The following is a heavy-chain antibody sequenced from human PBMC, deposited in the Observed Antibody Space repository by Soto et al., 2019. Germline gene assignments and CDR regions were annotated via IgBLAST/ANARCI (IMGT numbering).Heavy chain of an antibody. J-gene: IGHJ4*02. V-gene: IGHV3-23*01. Sequence: GGSLRLSCSASGFSMNDYNMGWVRLAPGKGLQWVATIFSGGVTTRYADSVTGRFSLSRDNSQNMMSLQMNSLRVEDTALYYCARDRQPDGIWTFDYWGRGTLVTVSS. CDR2: IFSGGVTT. CDR1: GFSMNDYN. CDR3: ARDRQPDGIWTFDY. D-gene: IGHD1-1*01.